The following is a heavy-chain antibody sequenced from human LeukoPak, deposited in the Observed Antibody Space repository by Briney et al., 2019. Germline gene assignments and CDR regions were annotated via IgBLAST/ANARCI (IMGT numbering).Heavy chain of an antibody. V-gene: IGHV3-23*01. CDR2: IYGSGEGQT. CDR1: GFNFRAYT. J-gene: IGHJ4*02. Sequence: PGGSLRLSCAGYGFNFRAYTMNWVRQAPGQGLEWVSGIYGSGEGQTFCADSVRGRFTISRDDSRNLVFLHMDSLRVEDTALYYCAKDVKSDGVWDVDHWGRGTLVTVSS. D-gene: IGHD4-17*01. CDR3: AKDVKSDGVWDVDH.